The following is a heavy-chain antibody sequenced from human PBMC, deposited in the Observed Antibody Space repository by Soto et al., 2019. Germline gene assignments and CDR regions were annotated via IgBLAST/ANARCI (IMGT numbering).Heavy chain of an antibody. CDR3: ATERSGAFHI. CDR2: IKSKSDGGTT. Sequence: GGSLRLSFAASGFTFSNDWMNWVRQPPGKGLEWVGFIKSKSDGGTTGYTAPVKGRFTISRDDSKNTLFLQMNSLKTEDTAVYYCATERSGAFHIWGQGTMVTVSS. J-gene: IGHJ3*02. CDR1: GFTFSNDW. D-gene: IGHD2-15*01. V-gene: IGHV3-15*07.